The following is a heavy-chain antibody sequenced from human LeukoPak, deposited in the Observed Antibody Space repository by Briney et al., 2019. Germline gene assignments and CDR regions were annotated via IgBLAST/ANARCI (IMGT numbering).Heavy chain of an antibody. Sequence: SETLSLTCTVSGYSISSGYYWGWIRQPPGKGLEWIGSIYHSGSTYYNPSLKSRVTISVDTSKNQFSLKLSSVTAADTAVYYCAKLAAAGLYNWFDPWGQGILVTVSS. J-gene: IGHJ5*02. CDR1: GYSISSGYY. CDR2: IYHSGST. CDR3: AKLAAAGLYNWFDP. D-gene: IGHD6-13*01. V-gene: IGHV4-38-2*02.